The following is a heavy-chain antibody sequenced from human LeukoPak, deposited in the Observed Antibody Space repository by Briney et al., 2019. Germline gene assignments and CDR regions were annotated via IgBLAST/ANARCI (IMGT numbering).Heavy chain of an antibody. Sequence: GGSLRLSCAASGLTFSSYAMSWVRQAPGKGLEWVSAISGSGGSTYYADSVKGRFTISRDNSKNTLYLQMNSLRAEDTAVYYCANTIVVVPAANLSWGQGTLVTVSS. CDR2: ISGSGGST. CDR1: GLTFSSYA. V-gene: IGHV3-23*01. CDR3: ANTIVVVPAANLS. J-gene: IGHJ4*02. D-gene: IGHD2-2*01.